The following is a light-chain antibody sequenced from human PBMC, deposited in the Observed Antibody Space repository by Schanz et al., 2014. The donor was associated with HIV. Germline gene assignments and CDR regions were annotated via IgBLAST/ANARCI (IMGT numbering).Light chain of an antibody. J-gene: IGKJ3*01. V-gene: IGKV1-5*03. CDR3: QQYNGYSI. Sequence: DIPMTQSPSTLSASVGDRVTITCRASQSISNWLAWYQQKPGKAPKLLIYKASSLESGVPSRFSGSGSGTEFTLTISSLQPDDFATYYCQQYNGYSIFGPGTKVDIK. CDR2: KAS. CDR1: QSISNW.